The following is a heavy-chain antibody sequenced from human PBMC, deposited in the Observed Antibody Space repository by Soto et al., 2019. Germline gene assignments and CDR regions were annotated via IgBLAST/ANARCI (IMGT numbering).Heavy chain of an antibody. CDR1: GGSFSGYY. V-gene: IGHV4-34*01. J-gene: IGHJ5*02. CDR2: INHSGST. Sequence: NPSETLSLTCAVYGGSFSGYYWSWIRQPPGKGLEWIGEINHSGSTNYNPSLKSRVTISVDTSKNQFPLKLSSVTAADTAVYYCARGAASGWRWASALRIPHWFDPWGQGTLVTVSS. CDR3: ARGAASGWRWASALRIPHWFDP. D-gene: IGHD6-19*01.